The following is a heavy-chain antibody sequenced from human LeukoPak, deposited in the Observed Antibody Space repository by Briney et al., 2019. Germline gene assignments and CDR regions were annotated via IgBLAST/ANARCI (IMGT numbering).Heavy chain of an antibody. CDR2: IYYSGST. D-gene: IGHD3-16*01. CDR1: GGSISSYY. Sequence: SETLSLTCTVSGGSISSYYWSWIRQPPGKGLEWIGYIYYSGSTNYNPSLKSRVTISVDTSKNQFSLKLSSVTAADTAVYYCARDRYAYYYYGMDIWVQGTTVTVSS. J-gene: IGHJ6*02. V-gene: IGHV4-59*01. CDR3: ARDRYAYYYYGMDI.